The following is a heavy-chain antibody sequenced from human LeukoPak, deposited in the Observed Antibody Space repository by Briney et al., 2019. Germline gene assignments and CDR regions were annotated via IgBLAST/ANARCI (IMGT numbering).Heavy chain of an antibody. D-gene: IGHD2-21*01. V-gene: IGHV3-23*01. CDR3: AKEAFRPALLDF. CDR2: VSNSGAAT. CDR1: GFTFSLSA. Sequence: GGSLRLSSAASGFTFSLSAMTWVRQPPGKGLEWVATVSNSGAATYYADSVKGRFSISRDNSKNTVSLEMSNLRTDDTAIYYCAKEAFRPALLDFWGQGSLVTVSS. J-gene: IGHJ4*02.